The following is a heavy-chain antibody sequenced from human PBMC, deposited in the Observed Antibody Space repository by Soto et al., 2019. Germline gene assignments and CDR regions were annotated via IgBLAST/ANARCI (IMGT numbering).Heavy chain of an antibody. CDR3: AIGGAYCYGDCTRAH. CDR1: GFTFSSYG. CDR2: ISGSGVDT. J-gene: IGHJ4*02. Sequence: EVQVVQSGGGSVQPGGSLRLSCEASGFTFSSYGMTLVRQAPGKGLEWVAGISGSGVDTKYADSVKGRFIIARDNSMNKMYLQMNNLRVEDTAVYFCAIGGAYCYGDCTRAHWGQGTLVTVSS. V-gene: IGHV3-23*04. D-gene: IGHD2-21*02.